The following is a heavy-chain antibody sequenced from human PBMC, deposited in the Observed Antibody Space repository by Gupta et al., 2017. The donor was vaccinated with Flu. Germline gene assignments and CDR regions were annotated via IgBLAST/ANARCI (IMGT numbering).Heavy chain of an antibody. CDR3: AREDRSYSGWDNWFDP. J-gene: IGHJ5*02. CDR1: A. CDR2: ITGTSGTT. V-gene: IGHV3-23*01. D-gene: IGHD5-12*01. Sequence: AMRWARQATGKGVEWGSAITGTSGTTYYADSAKGRFTISRDNSKNTVYLQRNDLKAEDTAMYYGAREDRSYSGWDNWFDPWGQGTLGTVSS.